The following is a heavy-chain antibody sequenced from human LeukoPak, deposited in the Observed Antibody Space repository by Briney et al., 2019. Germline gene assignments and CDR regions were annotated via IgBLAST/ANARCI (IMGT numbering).Heavy chain of an antibody. CDR3: ARRPIVVVVAATPGPPDY. CDR1: GGSFSGYY. V-gene: IGHV4-34*01. Sequence: SETLSLTCAVYGGSFSGYYWSWIRQPPGKGLEWIGEINHSGSTNYNPSLKSRVTISVDTSKNQFSLKLSSVTAADTAVYYCARRPIVVVVAATPGPPDYWGQGTLVTVSS. J-gene: IGHJ4*02. D-gene: IGHD2-15*01. CDR2: INHSGST.